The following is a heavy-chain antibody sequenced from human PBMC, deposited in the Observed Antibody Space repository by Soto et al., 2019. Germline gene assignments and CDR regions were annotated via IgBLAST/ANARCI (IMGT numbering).Heavy chain of an antibody. CDR2: IIPIFGTA. Sequence: SVKVSCKASGGTFSSYAISWVRQAPGQGLEWMGGIIPIFGTANYAQKFQGRVTITADESTTTAYMELSSLRSEDTAFYYCAREGDGYNYYFDYWGQGTLVTVSS. CDR3: AREGDGYNYYFDY. V-gene: IGHV1-69*13. J-gene: IGHJ4*02. CDR1: GGTFSSYA. D-gene: IGHD5-12*01.